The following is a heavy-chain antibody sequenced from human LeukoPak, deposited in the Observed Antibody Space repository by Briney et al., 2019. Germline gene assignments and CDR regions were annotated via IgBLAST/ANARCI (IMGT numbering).Heavy chain of an antibody. V-gene: IGHV1-18*01. CDR2: ISAYNGNT. Sequence: ASVKVSCKTSGYTFTRFGISWVRQAPGQGLEWLAWISAYNGNTNYAQSFQGRVTMTTDTSTSTAYMELRSLRSDDTAVYYRARDREVAGEYYYYGMDVWGQGTTVTVSS. D-gene: IGHD6-19*01. J-gene: IGHJ6*02. CDR1: GYTFTRFG. CDR3: ARDREVAGEYYYYGMDV.